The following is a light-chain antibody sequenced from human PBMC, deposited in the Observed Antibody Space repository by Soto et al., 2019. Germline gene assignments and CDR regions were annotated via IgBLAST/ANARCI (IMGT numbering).Light chain of an antibody. CDR1: SSNIGNNA. V-gene: IGLV1-44*01. Sequence: QSVPTQPPSASGTPGQRVTISCSGSSSNIGNNAVNWYQQFPGTAPKLLIYDNIQRPSGVPDRFSGSKSGTSASLAISGLQSEDEADYYCAAWGDNLNGWVFGGGTQLTVL. J-gene: IGLJ3*02. CDR2: DNI. CDR3: AAWGDNLNGWV.